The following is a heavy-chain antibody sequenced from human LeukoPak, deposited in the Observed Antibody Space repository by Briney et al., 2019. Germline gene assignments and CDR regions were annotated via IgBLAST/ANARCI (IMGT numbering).Heavy chain of an antibody. V-gene: IGHV3-30*04. D-gene: IGHD6-19*01. Sequence: GTSLRLSCVASGFSFSSYSIHWVRQAPGKGLEWVAVISYDGSNKYYADSVKGRFTISRDNSKNTLYLQMNSLRAEDTAVYYCAKDLAGHFDYWGQGTLVTVSS. CDR3: AKDLAGHFDY. CDR1: GFSFSSYS. J-gene: IGHJ4*02. CDR2: ISYDGSNK.